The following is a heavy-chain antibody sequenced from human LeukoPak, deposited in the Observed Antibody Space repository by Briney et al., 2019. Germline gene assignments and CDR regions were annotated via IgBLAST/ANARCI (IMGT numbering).Heavy chain of an antibody. CDR1: GYTFTGYY. J-gene: IGHJ6*02. V-gene: IGHV1-2*02. CDR2: INPNSGGT. D-gene: IGHD6-19*01. Sequence: SVKVSCKASGYTFTGYYMHWVRQAPGQGLEWMGWINPNSGGTNYAQKFQGRVTMTRDTSISTAYMELSRLRSDDTAVYYCARGGDSSGWYVNYGMDVWGQGTTVTVSS. CDR3: ARGGDSSGWYVNYGMDV.